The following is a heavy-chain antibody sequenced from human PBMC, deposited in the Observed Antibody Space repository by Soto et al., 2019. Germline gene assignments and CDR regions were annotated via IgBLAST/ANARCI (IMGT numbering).Heavy chain of an antibody. CDR1: GFTFSSYG. CDR2: IWYDGSNK. Sequence: GGSLRLSCAASGFTFSSYGMHWVRQAPGKGLEWVAVIWYDGSNKYYADSVKGRFTISRDNSKNTLYLQMNSLRAEDTAVYYCARDTTSYDFWSGTLNYWGQGTLVTVSS. V-gene: IGHV3-33*01. D-gene: IGHD3-3*01. J-gene: IGHJ4*02. CDR3: ARDTTSYDFWSGTLNY.